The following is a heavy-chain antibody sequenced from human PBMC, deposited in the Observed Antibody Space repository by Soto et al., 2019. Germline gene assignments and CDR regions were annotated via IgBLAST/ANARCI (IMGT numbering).Heavy chain of an antibody. J-gene: IGHJ6*02. CDR1: GFTFSSYG. CDR3: ARQPTRVGASGEDYYYYGMDV. Sequence: QVQLVESGGGVVQPGRSLRLSCAASGFTFSSYGMHWVRQAPGKGLEWVAVIWYDGSNKYYADSVKGRFTISRDHSKNTLYLQMNSLRAEDTAVYYCARQPTRVGASGEDYYYYGMDVWGQGTTVTVSS. CDR2: IWYDGSNK. V-gene: IGHV3-33*01. D-gene: IGHD1-26*01.